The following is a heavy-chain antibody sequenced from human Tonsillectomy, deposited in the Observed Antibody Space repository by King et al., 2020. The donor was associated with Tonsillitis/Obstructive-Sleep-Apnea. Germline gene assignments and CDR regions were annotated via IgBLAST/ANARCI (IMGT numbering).Heavy chain of an antibody. CDR1: GFTFSSYD. V-gene: IGHV3-13*01. CDR3: ARGGVRLSPVDY. J-gene: IGHJ4*02. D-gene: IGHD6-19*01. CDR2: MGTAGDT. Sequence: QLVQSGGGLVQPGGSLRLSCAASGFTFSSYDMHWVRQATGKGLEWVSAMGTAGDTYYPGSVKGRFTISRENAKNSLYLQMNSLRAGDTAVYYCARGGVRLSPVDYWGQGTLVTVSS.